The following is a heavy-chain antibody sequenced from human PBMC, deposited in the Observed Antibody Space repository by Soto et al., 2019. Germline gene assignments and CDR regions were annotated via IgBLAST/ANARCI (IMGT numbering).Heavy chain of an antibody. V-gene: IGHV4-59*01. J-gene: IGHJ4*02. CDR3: ARDFAYFDS. D-gene: IGHD3-3*01. Sequence: SETLSLTCTVSGGFISSYYWSWIRQSPGKGLELIGYIHHTGSTNYNPSLKSRVTMSLDTSRNQFSLKLYSVTAADTAVYYCARDFAYFDSWGQGTLVTVSS. CDR2: IHHTGST. CDR1: GGFISSYY.